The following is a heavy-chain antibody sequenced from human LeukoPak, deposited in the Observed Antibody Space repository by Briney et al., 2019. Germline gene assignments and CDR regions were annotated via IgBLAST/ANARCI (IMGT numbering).Heavy chain of an antibody. V-gene: IGHV1-69*06. D-gene: IGHD3-16*01. CDR3: ARDKLVAWDYVWGSPNDY. Sequence: GASVKVSCKASGGTFSSYAISWVRQAPGQGLEWMGGIIPIFGTANYAQKFQGRVTITADKSTSTAYMELSSLRSEDTAVYYCARDKLVAWDYVWGSPNDYWGQGTLVTVSS. J-gene: IGHJ4*02. CDR1: GGTFSSYA. CDR2: IIPIFGTA.